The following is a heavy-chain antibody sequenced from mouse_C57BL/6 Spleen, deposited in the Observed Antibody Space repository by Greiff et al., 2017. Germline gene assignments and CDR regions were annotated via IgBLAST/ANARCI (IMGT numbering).Heavy chain of an antibody. CDR2: IRNKANGYTT. J-gene: IGHJ3*01. CDR3: ARWYDYDVGFAY. Sequence: EVKLMESGGGLVQPGGSLSLSCAASGFTFTDYYMSWVRQPPGKALEWLGFIRNKANGYTTEYSASVKGRFTISRDNFQSILYLQMNALRAEDSATYYCARWYDYDVGFAYWGQGTLVTVSA. V-gene: IGHV7-3*01. D-gene: IGHD2-4*01. CDR1: GFTFTDYY.